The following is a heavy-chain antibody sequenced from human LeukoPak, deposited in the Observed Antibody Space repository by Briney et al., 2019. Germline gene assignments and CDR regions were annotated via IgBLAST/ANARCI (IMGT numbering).Heavy chain of an antibody. J-gene: IGHJ5*02. CDR3: ARDRSCSSTSCFHGRLDP. D-gene: IGHD2-2*01. CDR2: ISYDGSNK. CDR1: GFTFSSYA. Sequence: PGGSLRLSCAASGFTFSSYAMHWVRQAPGGGLEWVAVISYDGSNKYYADSVKGRFAISRDNSKNTLYLQMNSLRAEDTAVYYCARDRSCSSTSCFHGRLDPWGQGTLVTVSS. V-gene: IGHV3-30*09.